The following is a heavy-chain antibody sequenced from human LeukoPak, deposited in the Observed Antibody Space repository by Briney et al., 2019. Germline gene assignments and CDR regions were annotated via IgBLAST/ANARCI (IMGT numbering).Heavy chain of an antibody. V-gene: IGHV3-23*01. CDR1: GFTFSSYA. D-gene: IGHD1-26*01. CDR2: ISGSGGST. CDR3: AKDLSQLEWELLSSDAFDI. J-gene: IGHJ3*02. Sequence: SGGSLRLSCAASGFTFSSYAMSWVRQAPGKGLEWVSAISGSGGSTYYADSVKGRFTISRDNSKNTLYLQMNSLRAEDTAVYYCAKDLSQLEWELLSSDAFDIWGQGTMVTVSS.